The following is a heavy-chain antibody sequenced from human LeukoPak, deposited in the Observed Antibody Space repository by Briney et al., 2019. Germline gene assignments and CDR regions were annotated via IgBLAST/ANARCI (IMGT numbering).Heavy chain of an antibody. Sequence: GGSLRLSCAASGFTFSNYAMGWVRQAPGKGLEWVSAISDSGGRTYYADSVKGRFTVSRDNSKNTLYLQMDSLRAEDTAVYYCAKAPRRIVVVPAADQNNWFDPWGQGTLVTVSS. CDR3: AKAPRRIVVVPAADQNNWFDP. CDR2: ISDSGGRT. V-gene: IGHV3-23*01. D-gene: IGHD2-2*01. J-gene: IGHJ5*02. CDR1: GFTFSNYA.